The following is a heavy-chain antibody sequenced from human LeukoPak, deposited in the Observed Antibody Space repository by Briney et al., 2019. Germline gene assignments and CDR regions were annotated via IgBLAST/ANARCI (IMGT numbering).Heavy chain of an antibody. CDR2: ISNDGSNK. CDR3: ARSRSAGY. J-gene: IGHJ4*02. V-gene: IGHV3-30*04. CDR1: GFTFSSYA. Sequence: GGSLRLSCAASGFTFSSYAMHWVRQAPGKGLEWVAVISNDGSNKEYTDPVKGRFTISRDNAKNSLYLQMDSLRAEDTAVYYCARSRSAGYWGQGTLVTVSS.